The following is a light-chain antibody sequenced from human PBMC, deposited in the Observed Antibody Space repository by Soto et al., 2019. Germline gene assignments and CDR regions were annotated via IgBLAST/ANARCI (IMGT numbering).Light chain of an antibody. J-gene: IGLJ2*01. Sequence: KFMLTQPHSVSESPGKTVTISCTGSRGSIASNYVQWYQQRPGSAPTTVIYEDNQRPSGVPDRFSGSIDSSSNSASLTISGLKTEDEADYYCQSYDSSNHVVFGGGTKLTVL. CDR1: RGSIASNY. CDR3: QSYDSSNHVV. V-gene: IGLV6-57*02. CDR2: EDN.